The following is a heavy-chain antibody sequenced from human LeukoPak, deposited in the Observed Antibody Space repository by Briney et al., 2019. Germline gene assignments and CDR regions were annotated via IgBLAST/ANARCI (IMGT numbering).Heavy chain of an antibody. J-gene: IGHJ6*02. CDR2: IYYSGST. CDR1: GGSISSYY. D-gene: IGHD1-26*01. CDR3: AREMSGSYRPYYYYGMDV. Sequence: SETLSLTCTVSGGSISSYYWSWIRQPPGKGLEWIGYIYYSGSTNYNPSLKSRVTISVDTSKNQFSLKLSSVTAADTAVYYCAREMSGSYRPYYYYGMDVWGQGTTVTVSS. V-gene: IGHV4-59*01.